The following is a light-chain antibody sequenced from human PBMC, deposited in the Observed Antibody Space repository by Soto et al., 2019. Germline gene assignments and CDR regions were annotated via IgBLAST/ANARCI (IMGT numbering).Light chain of an antibody. CDR3: SSYTSTKTWV. CDR2: EVS. Sequence: QSALTQPASLSGSPGQSITISCTGTSSDVGGYNYVSWYQQHPGKAPKFLIYEVSNRPSGVSNRFSGSKSGNTASLTISGLQAEDEADYYCSSYTSTKTWVFGGGTKLTVL. V-gene: IGLV2-14*01. J-gene: IGLJ3*02. CDR1: SSDVGGYNY.